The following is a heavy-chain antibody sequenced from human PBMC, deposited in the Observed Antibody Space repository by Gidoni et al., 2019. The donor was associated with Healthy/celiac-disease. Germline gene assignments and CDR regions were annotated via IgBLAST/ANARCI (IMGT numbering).Heavy chain of an antibody. J-gene: IGHJ4*02. V-gene: IGHV3-73*02. CDR2: IRSKANSYAT. D-gene: IGHD1-26*01. Sequence: EVQLVESGGGLVQPGGSLKLSCAASGFTFSGSAMHCVRPASGKGREWVGRIRSKANSYATAYAASVKGRFTIARDDSKNTAYLQMNSLKTEDTAVYYCTSLRWNYYSGSYEGVNWGQGTLVTVSS. CDR3: TSLRWNYYSGSYEGVN. CDR1: GFTFSGSA.